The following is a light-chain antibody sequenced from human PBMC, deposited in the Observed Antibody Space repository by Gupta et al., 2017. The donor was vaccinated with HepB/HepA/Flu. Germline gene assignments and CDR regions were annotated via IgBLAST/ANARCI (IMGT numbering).Light chain of an antibody. Sequence: IQMTQSPSSVSTSVGDRVTITCGASQGISNYLAWFKQKPGKAPKFLIYSASSLQSGVPSKFSGRGSGTDFTLTISSLQPEDFATYYCQQYYSYPCTFGQGTRLEIK. J-gene: IGKJ5*01. CDR3: QQYYSYPCT. V-gene: IGKV1-16*02. CDR2: SAS. CDR1: QGISNY.